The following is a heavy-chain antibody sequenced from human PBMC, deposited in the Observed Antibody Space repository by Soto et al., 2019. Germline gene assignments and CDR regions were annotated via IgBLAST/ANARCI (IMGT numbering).Heavy chain of an antibody. J-gene: IGHJ4*02. D-gene: IGHD3-22*01. CDR2: IDPSDSQT. CDR1: GYSFAGYW. Sequence: PGGSLKISCKGSGYSFAGYWITWVRQKAGKGLGWMGRIDPSDSQTHYSPSFRGHVTISATKAITTVFLQWNSLRASDTAMYYCARQIYDSDTGPNFQYYFDSWGQGTPVTVSS. V-gene: IGHV5-10-1*01. CDR3: ARQIYDSDTGPNFQYYFDS.